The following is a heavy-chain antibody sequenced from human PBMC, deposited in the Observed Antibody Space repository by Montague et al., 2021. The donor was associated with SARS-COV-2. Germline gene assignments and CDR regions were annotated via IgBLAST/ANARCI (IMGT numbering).Heavy chain of an antibody. CDR2: VSHPGRA. Sequence: SETLSLTCAVYTEAFNGYYWTWIRQPPGKGLEWIGDVSHPGRAKYNPSLKGRVSISVNTWRKQVSLRLTSVTAADTATYYCARGVYNRVIFVVSPRYYFDYWGQGNMVAVSA. CDR3: ARGVYNRVIFVVSPRYYFDY. D-gene: IGHD3-9*01. V-gene: IGHV4-34*01. CDR1: TEAFNGYY. J-gene: IGHJ4*02.